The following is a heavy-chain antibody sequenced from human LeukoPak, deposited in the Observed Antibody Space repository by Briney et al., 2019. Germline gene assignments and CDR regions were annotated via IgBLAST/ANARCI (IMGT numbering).Heavy chain of an antibody. CDR2: IYYSGST. CDR1: GGSVSSGSYY. D-gene: IGHD1-26*01. V-gene: IGHV4-61*01. Sequence: PSETLSLTCTVSGGSVSSGSYYWSWIRQPPGKGLEWIGYIYYSGSTNYNPSLKSRVTISVDTSKNQFSLKLSSVTAADTAVYYCARGLYSGGYYRVDYWGQGTLVTVSS. CDR3: ARGLYSGGYYRVDY. J-gene: IGHJ4*02.